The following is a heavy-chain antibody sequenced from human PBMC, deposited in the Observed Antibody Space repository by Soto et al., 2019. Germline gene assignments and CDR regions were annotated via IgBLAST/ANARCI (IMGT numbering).Heavy chain of an antibody. J-gene: IGHJ4*02. CDR2: VNTYNGNP. CDR3: ARDSQYSTDWQRFDS. D-gene: IGHD6-6*01. CDR1: GYTFTNYA. V-gene: IGHV1-18*01. Sequence: QVQLVQSGVEVKKPGASVKVSCKASGYTFTNYAISWVRQAPGRGLEWMGWVNTYNGNPHYAQIFQGRVTMTTDTSTGTAYMELRSLKSADSAVYYCARDSQYSTDWQRFDSWGQGTLVTVSS.